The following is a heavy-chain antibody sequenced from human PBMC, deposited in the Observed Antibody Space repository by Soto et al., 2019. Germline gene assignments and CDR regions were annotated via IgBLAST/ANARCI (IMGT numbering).Heavy chain of an antibody. CDR2: INPDSGAT. Sequence: ASVKVSCKASGYTFIAYYIHCVRQAPGQGLEWMGWINPDSGATNYAQKFQGRVTMTSDTSISAASMELSRLRSDDTAVYYCARDRGSGWYDNFDYWGQGTLVTVSS. D-gene: IGHD6-19*01. V-gene: IGHV1-2*02. J-gene: IGHJ4*02. CDR1: GYTFIAYY. CDR3: ARDRGSGWYDNFDY.